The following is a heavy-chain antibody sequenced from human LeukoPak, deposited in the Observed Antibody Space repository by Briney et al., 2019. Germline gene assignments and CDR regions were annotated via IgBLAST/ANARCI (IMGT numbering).Heavy chain of an antibody. Sequence: PGGSLRLSCAASGFTVSNNYMSWIRQAPGKGLEWVSYISSSGSTIYYADSVKGRFTISRDNAKNSLYLQMNSLRAEDTAVYYCARDINLPINYYDSSGYYWTYYYYYGMDAWGQGTTVTVSS. CDR2: ISSSGSTI. CDR3: ARDINLPINYYDSSGYYWTYYYYYGMDA. J-gene: IGHJ6*02. CDR1: GFTVSNNY. V-gene: IGHV3-11*01. D-gene: IGHD3-22*01.